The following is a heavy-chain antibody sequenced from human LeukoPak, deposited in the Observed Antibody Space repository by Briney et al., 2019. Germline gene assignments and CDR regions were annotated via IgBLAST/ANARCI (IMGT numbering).Heavy chain of an antibody. CDR3: ERGDASMATGFNY. CDR2: IYPGDSNT. V-gene: IGHV5-51*01. Sequence: ESLKISCQTSGCTFTNDWIGWVRQMPGKGLEWRGSIYPGDSNTKYSPSFRGQVTMSADKSPSTASLQWGSLKASDTALYFCERGDASMATGFNYWGQGTLVTVSS. CDR1: GCTFTNDW. J-gene: IGHJ4*01. D-gene: IGHD6-6*01.